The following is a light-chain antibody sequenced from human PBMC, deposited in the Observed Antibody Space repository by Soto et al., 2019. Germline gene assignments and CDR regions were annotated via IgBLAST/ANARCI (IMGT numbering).Light chain of an antibody. CDR2: GAS. V-gene: IGKV3-15*01. CDR1: QSISSI. Sequence: EIVMTQSPATLSVSPGEGATLSCRASQSISSILAWYQQKPGQAPGLLITGASTRATGIAARISGSGSGTEFTLTISSLQSEDFAVYYCQQYNNWPWTFGQGTKVEIK. J-gene: IGKJ1*01. CDR3: QQYNNWPWT.